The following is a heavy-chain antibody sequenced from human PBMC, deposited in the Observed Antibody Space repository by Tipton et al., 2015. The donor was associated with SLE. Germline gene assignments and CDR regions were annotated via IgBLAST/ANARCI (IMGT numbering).Heavy chain of an antibody. J-gene: IGHJ1*01. CDR1: GRSLRRPS. Sequence: LSLPFPVSGRSLRRPSFLFLLPPPFPFLSFLFYIYYSGSTNYNPSLKSRVTISVDTSNPQFSLKLSSVTAAAPAVYYCARGGGGNSWYFQHWGQATLVTVSS. CDR2: IYYSGST. CDR3: ARGGGGNSWYFQH. V-gene: IGHV4-59*11. D-gene: IGHD4-23*01.